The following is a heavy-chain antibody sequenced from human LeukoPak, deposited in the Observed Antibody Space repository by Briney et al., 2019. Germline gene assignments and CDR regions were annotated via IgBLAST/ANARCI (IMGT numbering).Heavy chain of an antibody. D-gene: IGHD3-22*01. CDR2: TDPDNVGT. V-gene: IGHV1-2*06. CDR3: EPYDRSSDRHERTFDY. CDR1: GFSFTAHY. J-gene: IGHJ4*02. Sequence: GASVKVSCKTSGFSFTAHYLHWIRQAPGQGLEWMGQTDPDNVGTKYAPKFQGRVTMTRDTSIATAYMELSSLTSGDTAVCVREPYDRSSDRHERTFDYWGQGTLVTVSS.